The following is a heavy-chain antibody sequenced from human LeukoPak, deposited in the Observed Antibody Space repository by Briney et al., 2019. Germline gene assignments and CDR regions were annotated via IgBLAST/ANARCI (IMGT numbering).Heavy chain of an antibody. Sequence: ASVKVSCKASGYTFTNYYIHWVRQAPGRGLEWMGLIHPSGGTTTYAQNFQGRITMTRDTSATTVDMDLSSLISEDTAIYYCARGRAEGRRSRASANWFDLWGQGTLVTVSS. D-gene: IGHD1-26*01. CDR3: ARGRAEGRRSRASANWFDL. CDR2: IHPSGGTT. J-gene: IGHJ5*02. V-gene: IGHV1-46*01. CDR1: GYTFTNYY.